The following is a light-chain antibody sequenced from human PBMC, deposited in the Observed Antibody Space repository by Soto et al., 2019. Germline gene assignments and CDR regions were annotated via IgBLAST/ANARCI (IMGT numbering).Light chain of an antibody. V-gene: IGKV1-9*01. CDR1: QGISSY. CDR3: QQYKDYWT. Sequence: IQLTQSPSSLSASVGDRVTITCRASQGISSYLAWYQQKPGKAPKLLIYAASTLQSGVPSRFSGSGSGTDFTLTISSLQPDDFATYYCQQYKDYWTFGQGTKVDI. CDR2: AAS. J-gene: IGKJ1*01.